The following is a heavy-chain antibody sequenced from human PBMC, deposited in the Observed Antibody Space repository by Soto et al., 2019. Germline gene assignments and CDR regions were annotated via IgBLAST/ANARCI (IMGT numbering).Heavy chain of an antibody. J-gene: IGHJ6*02. CDR1: GYTFTSYD. Sequence: QVPLVQSGAEVKKPGASVKVSCKASGYTFTSYDINWVRQATGQGLEWMGWMNPNSGNTGYAQKFQGRVTMTRNTSISTAYMELSSLRSEDTAVYYCARGTVYYDSSGYYCEPYYYYGMDVWGQGTTVTVSS. D-gene: IGHD3-22*01. V-gene: IGHV1-8*01. CDR2: MNPNSGNT. CDR3: ARGTVYYDSSGYYCEPYYYYGMDV.